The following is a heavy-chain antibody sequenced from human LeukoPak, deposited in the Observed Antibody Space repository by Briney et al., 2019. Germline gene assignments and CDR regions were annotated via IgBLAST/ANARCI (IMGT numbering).Heavy chain of an antibody. CDR3: AKEQMMYSSSPFDY. CDR2: IYSGGST. D-gene: IGHD6-19*01. Sequence: QSGGSLRLSCAASGFTVSSNYMSWVRQAPGKGLEWVSVIYSGGSTYYADSVKGRFTISRDNSKNTLYLQMNSLRAEDTAVYFCAKEQMMYSSSPFDYWGQGALVTVSA. V-gene: IGHV3-53*01. J-gene: IGHJ4*02. CDR1: GFTVSSNY.